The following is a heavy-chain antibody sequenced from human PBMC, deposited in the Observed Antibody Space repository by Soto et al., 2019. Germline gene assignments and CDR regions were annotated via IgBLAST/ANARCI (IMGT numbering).Heavy chain of an antibody. J-gene: IGHJ6*02. V-gene: IGHV3-30*18. Sequence: QVQLVESGGGVVQPGRSLRLSCAASGFTFSSYGMHWVRQAPGKGLEWVAVISYDGSNKYYADSVKGRFTISRDNSKNTLYLQMNSLRAEDMAVYYCAKGRYYYGMDVWGQGTTVTVSS. CDR2: ISYDGSNK. CDR3: AKGRYYYGMDV. CDR1: GFTFSSYG.